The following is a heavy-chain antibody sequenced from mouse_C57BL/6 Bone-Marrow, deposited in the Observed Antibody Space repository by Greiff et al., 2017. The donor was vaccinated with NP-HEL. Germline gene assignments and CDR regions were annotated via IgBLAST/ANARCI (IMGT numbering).Heavy chain of an antibody. V-gene: IGHV2-6-1*01. D-gene: IGHD4-1*01. J-gene: IGHJ2*01. CDR2: IWSDGST. Sequence: VKVEESGPGLVAPSQSLSITCTVSGFSLTSYGVHWVRQPPGKGLEWLVVIWSDGSTTYNSALKSRLSISKDNSKSQVFLKMNSLQTDDTAMYYCARHGANWDWYFDYWGQGTTLTVSS. CDR3: ARHGANWDWYFDY. CDR1: GFSLTSYG.